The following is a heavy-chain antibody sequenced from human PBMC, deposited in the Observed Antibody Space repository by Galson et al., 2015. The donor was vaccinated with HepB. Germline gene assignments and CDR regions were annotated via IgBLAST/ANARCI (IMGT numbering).Heavy chain of an antibody. CDR2: ISYDGSNK. Sequence: SLRLSCAASGFTFSSYGMHWVRQAPGKGLEWVAVISYDGSNKYYADSVKGRFTISRDNSKNTLYLQMNSLRAEDTAVYYCAKDGSPEGFDYWGQGTLVTVSS. CDR3: AKDGSPEGFDY. J-gene: IGHJ4*02. CDR1: GFTFSSYG. V-gene: IGHV3-30*18. D-gene: IGHD1-26*01.